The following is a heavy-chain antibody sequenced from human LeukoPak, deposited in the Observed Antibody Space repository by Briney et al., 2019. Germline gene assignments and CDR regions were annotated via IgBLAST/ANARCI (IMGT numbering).Heavy chain of an antibody. J-gene: IGHJ4*02. D-gene: IGHD3-10*01. CDR2: ISWNSGSI. V-gene: IGHV3-9*01. CDR3: AKSMVRGVNPYYFDY. Sequence: GGSLRLSCAASGFTFSSYSMNWVRQAPGKGLEWVSGISWNSGSIGYADSVKGRFTISRDNAKNSLYLQMNSLRAEDTALYYCAKSMVRGVNPYYFDYWGQGTLVTVSS. CDR1: GFTFSSYS.